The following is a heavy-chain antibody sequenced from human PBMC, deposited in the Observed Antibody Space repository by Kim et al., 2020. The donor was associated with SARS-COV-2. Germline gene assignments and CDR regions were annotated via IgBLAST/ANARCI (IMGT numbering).Heavy chain of an antibody. CDR2: ISGDGGST. D-gene: IGHD6-19*01. V-gene: IGHV3-43*02. CDR1: GFTFDDYA. Sequence: GGSLRLSCAASGFTFDDYAMHWVRQAPGKGLEWVSLISGDGGSTYYADSVKGRFTISRDNSKNSLYLQMNSLRTEDTALYYCAKDWAVAPREYGMDVWGQGTTVTVSS. CDR3: AKDWAVAPREYGMDV. J-gene: IGHJ6*02.